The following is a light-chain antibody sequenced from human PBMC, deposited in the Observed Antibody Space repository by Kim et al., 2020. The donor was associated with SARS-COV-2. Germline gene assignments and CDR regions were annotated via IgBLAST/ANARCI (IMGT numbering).Light chain of an antibody. CDR3: QSYDSSLSGWV. J-gene: IGLJ3*02. V-gene: IGLV1-40*01. CDR2: GNS. Sequence: QRFTIACTGSSSNIAAGYDVHWYQQLPGTAPNLLIYGNSNRPSGVPDRFSGSKSGTSASLAITGLQAEDEADYYCQSYDSSLSGWVFGGGTQLTVL. CDR1: SSNIAAGYD.